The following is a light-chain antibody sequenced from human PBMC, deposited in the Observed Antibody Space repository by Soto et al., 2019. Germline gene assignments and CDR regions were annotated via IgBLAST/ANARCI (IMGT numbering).Light chain of an antibody. J-gene: IGLJ2*01. CDR1: SSDIGGYNV. CDR3: SSYSPRGTRVL. V-gene: IGLV2-14*01. CDR2: EIN. Sequence: QSVLTQPASVSGSRGQSITVSCTGTSSDIGGYNVISWYQQHPGKAPKLIIYEINNRPSGISDRFSGSKSGNTASLTISGLQPEDEAAYYGSSYSPRGTRVLFGGGTTLTVL.